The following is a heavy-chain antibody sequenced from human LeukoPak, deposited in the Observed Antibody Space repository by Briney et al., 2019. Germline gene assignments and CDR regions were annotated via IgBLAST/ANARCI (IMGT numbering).Heavy chain of an antibody. CDR3: ARSGRVYEWLVDY. CDR2: IYCSGST. V-gene: IGHV4-59*08. CDR1: GGSISSYY. D-gene: IGHD5-12*01. J-gene: IGHJ4*02. Sequence: SQTLSLTCTVYGGSISSYYCSWIRQPPGKGLGWIGYIYCSGSTNYNPSLKSRVTISVDTSKNQFSLKLRSVTAADTAVYYCARSGRVYEWLVDYWGQGTLVTVSS.